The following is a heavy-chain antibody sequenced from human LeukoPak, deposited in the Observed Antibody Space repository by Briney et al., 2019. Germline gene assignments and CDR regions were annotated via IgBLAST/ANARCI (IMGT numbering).Heavy chain of an antibody. CDR2: INHSGTT. CDR3: ARGRTGYYYGSGKIYYYGLDV. CDR1: GGSFSGYY. Sequence: SETLSLICAVYGGSFSGYYWSWIRQPPGKGLEWIGEINHSGTTNNNPSLKSRVSISVDTSKNQFSLKLSSVTAADTAVYYCARGRTGYYYGSGKIYYYGLDVWGQGTTVTVSS. J-gene: IGHJ6*02. D-gene: IGHD3-10*01. V-gene: IGHV4-34*01.